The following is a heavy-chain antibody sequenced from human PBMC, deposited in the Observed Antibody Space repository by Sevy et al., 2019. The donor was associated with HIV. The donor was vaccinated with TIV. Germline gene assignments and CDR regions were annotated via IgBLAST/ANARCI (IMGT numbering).Heavy chain of an antibody. Sequence: GGSLRFSCAASGFTFSSYWMSWVRQAPGKGLEWVANIKQDGSEKYYVDSVKGRFTISRDNAKNSLYLQMNSLRAEDTAVYYCARVFPYDSSGYPPYLQHWGQGTLVTVSS. J-gene: IGHJ1*01. CDR2: IKQDGSEK. CDR1: GFTFSSYW. D-gene: IGHD3-22*01. V-gene: IGHV3-7*01. CDR3: ARVFPYDSSGYPPYLQH.